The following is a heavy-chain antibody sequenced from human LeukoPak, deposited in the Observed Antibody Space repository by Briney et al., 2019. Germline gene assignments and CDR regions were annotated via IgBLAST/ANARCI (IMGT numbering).Heavy chain of an antibody. J-gene: IGHJ4*02. CDR1: GYTFTGYY. D-gene: IGHD4-23*01. Sequence: GASVKVSCKASGYTFTGYYMHWVRQAPGQGLEWMGWINPNSGGTNYAQKFQGRVTMTRDTSISTAYMELSRLRSDDTAVYYCARVETTVETRFDYWGQGTLVTVSS. V-gene: IGHV1-2*02. CDR2: INPNSGGT. CDR3: ARVETTVETRFDY.